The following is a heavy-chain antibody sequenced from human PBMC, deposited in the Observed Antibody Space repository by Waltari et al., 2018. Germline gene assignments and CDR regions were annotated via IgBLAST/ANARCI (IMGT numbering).Heavy chain of an antibody. CDR3: TRRVVGATTEFDY. Sequence: EVQLVESGGGLVQPGGSLKLSCAASGFTFSGSAMHWVRQASGKGLGWVGRIRSKANSYATAYAASVKGRFTISRDDSKNTAYLQMNSLKTEDTAVYYCTRRVVGATTEFDYWGQGTLVTVSS. J-gene: IGHJ4*02. CDR1: GFTFSGSA. D-gene: IGHD1-26*01. CDR2: IRSKANSYAT. V-gene: IGHV3-73*02.